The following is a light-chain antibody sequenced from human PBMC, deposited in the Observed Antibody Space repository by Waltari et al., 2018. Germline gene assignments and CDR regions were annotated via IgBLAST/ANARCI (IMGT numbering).Light chain of an antibody. CDR3: QQYDGEVVT. V-gene: IGKV3-20*01. CDR1: QSVTSSS. Sequence: EIILTQSPGTLSLSPGTRATSFCRASQSVTSSSLTWYQQKRGQAPRLLTYGTTTRATGISDRFSGSGSATDFTLTISRLEPEDFAVYYCQQYDGEVVTFGGGTKVEIK. CDR2: GTT. J-gene: IGKJ4*01.